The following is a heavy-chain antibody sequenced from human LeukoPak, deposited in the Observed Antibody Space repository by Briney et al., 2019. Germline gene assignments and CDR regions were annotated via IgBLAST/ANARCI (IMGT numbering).Heavy chain of an antibody. J-gene: IGHJ6*03. Sequence: ASVKVSCKASGYTFTSYAINWVRQATGQGLEWMGWMNPNSGNTGYAQKFQGRVTITRNTSTSTAYMELSSLRSDDTAVYYCAGPRLGGWSPSSRAYYMDVWGKGTTVTVSS. CDR1: GYTFTSYA. D-gene: IGHD1-1*01. CDR2: MNPNSGNT. V-gene: IGHV1-8*03. CDR3: AGPRLGGWSPSSRAYYMDV.